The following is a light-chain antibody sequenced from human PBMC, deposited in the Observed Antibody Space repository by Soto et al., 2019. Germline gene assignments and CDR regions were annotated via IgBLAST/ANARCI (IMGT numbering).Light chain of an antibody. Sequence: EIVMTQSPATLSVSPGGRATLSCRASQTISGTLAWYQQKPGQAPRLLIHGASTRAPGFPARFSGSGSGTDFTLTISSLQSEDFAVYYCQQYDNWPWTFGQGTKVEMK. CDR2: GAS. CDR1: QTISGT. J-gene: IGKJ1*01. V-gene: IGKV3-15*01. CDR3: QQYDNWPWT.